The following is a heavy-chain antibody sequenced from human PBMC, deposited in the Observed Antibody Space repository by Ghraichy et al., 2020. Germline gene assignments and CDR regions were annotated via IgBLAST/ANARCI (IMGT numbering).Heavy chain of an antibody. V-gene: IGHV4-61*01. CDR3: ASCGGDCYEYFQH. D-gene: IGHD2-21*02. CDR1: GGSVSSGSYY. Sequence: SQTLSLTCTVSGGSVSSGSYYWSWIRQPPGKGLEWIGYIYYSGSTNYNPSLKSRVTISVDTSKNQFSLKLSSVTAADTAVYYCASCGGDCYEYFQHWGQGTLVTVSS. CDR2: IYYSGST. J-gene: IGHJ1*01.